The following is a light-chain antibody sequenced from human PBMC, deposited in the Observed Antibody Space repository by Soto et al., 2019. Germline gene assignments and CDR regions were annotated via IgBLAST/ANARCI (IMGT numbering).Light chain of an antibody. V-gene: IGKV3-20*01. CDR1: QSIDRY. Sequence: EIVLTQSPATLSLSPGERATLSCRASQSIDRYLAWYQQKPGQAPRLLIYGASSRATGIPDRFSGSGSGTDFTLTISRLEPEDFAVYYCQQYGSSPQTFGQGTKVDIK. J-gene: IGKJ1*01. CDR2: GAS. CDR3: QQYGSSPQT.